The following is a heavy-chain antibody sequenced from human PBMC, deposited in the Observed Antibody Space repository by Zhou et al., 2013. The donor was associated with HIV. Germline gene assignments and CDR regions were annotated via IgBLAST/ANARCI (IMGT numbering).Heavy chain of an antibody. CDR2: IYASGST. CDR1: GGSISSYY. J-gene: IGHJ4*02. D-gene: IGHD2-15*01. Sequence: QVQLQESGPGLVKPSETLSLTCTVSGGSISSYYWTWIRQPPGKGLEWIGYIYASGSTNYNPSLKNRVTISVDTSKSQLSLKLSSVTAADTAVYYCARDGRFQGLYDYWGQGTLVTVSS. CDR3: ARDGRFQGLYDY. V-gene: IGHV4-4*09.